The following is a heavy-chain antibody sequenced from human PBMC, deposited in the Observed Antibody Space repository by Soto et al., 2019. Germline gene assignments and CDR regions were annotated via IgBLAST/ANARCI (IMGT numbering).Heavy chain of an antibody. Sequence: SETLSLTCAAAGGSISSGGYSWSWIRQPPGKGLEWIGYIYHSGSTYYNPSLKSRVTISVDRYKNQFSLKLSSVTAADTAVYYCARAKYDYVWGSYRPFYWYFDLWGRGTLVTVSS. V-gene: IGHV4-30-2*01. CDR2: IYHSGST. D-gene: IGHD3-16*02. CDR1: GGSISSGGYS. J-gene: IGHJ2*01. CDR3: ARAKYDYVWGSYRPFYWYFDL.